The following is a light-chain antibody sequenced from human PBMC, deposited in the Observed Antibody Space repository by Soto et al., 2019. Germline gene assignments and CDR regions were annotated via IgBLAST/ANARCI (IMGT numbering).Light chain of an antibody. J-gene: IGKJ4*01. CDR2: GAS. Sequence: EIVLTQSPRALSLSPVEGATLSCRASQSVSSSYLAWYQQKPGQAPRLLVYGASSRATGIPDRFRGSGSGTDFTLTISRLEPEDCAVYYCQQYGSSPPLTFGGGTKVDIK. CDR1: QSVSSSY. CDR3: QQYGSSPPLT. V-gene: IGKV3-20*01.